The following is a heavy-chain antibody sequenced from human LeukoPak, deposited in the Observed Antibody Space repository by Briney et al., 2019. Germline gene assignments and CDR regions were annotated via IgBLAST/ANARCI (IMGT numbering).Heavy chain of an antibody. CDR3: AKDFGFGSSSWLLNWFDP. D-gene: IGHD6-13*01. CDR1: GFTFSSYG. CDR2: ISGSGGST. Sequence: GGSLRLSCAASGFTFSSYGMSWVRQAPGKGLEWVSAISGSGGSTYYADSVKGRFTISRDNSKNTLYLQMNSLRAEDTAVYYCAKDFGFGSSSWLLNWFDPWGQGTLVTVSS. J-gene: IGHJ5*02. V-gene: IGHV3-23*01.